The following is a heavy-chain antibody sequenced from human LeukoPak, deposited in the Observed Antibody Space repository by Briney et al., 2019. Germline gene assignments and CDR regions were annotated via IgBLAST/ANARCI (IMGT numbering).Heavy chain of an antibody. CDR1: GFTFDDYA. CDR3: AKADSAHYYDSSGLDY. J-gene: IGHJ4*02. D-gene: IGHD3-22*01. V-gene: IGHV3-9*01. Sequence: GGSLRPSCAASGFTFDDYAMHWVRQAPGKGLEWVSGISWNSGSIGYADSVKGRFTISRDNAKNSLYLQMNSLRAEDTALYYCAKADSAHYYDSSGLDYWGQGTLVTVSS. CDR2: ISWNSGSI.